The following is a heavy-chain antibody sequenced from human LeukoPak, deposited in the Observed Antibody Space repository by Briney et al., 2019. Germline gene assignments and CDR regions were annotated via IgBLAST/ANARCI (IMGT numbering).Heavy chain of an antibody. D-gene: IGHD3-22*01. J-gene: IGHJ3*02. Sequence: GASVKVSCKASGYTFTSYGISWVRQAPGQGLEWMGWISAYNGNTNYAQKLQGRVTMTTDTSTSTAYMELRSLRSDDTAVYYWAREGDTYDYDSSDGAFDIWGQGTMVTVSS. CDR1: GYTFTSYG. CDR3: AREGDTYDYDSSDGAFDI. CDR2: ISAYNGNT. V-gene: IGHV1-18*01.